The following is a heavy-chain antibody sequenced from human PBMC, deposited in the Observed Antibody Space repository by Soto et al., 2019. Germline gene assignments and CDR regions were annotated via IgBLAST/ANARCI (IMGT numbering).Heavy chain of an antibody. CDR2: ISYDGSNK. V-gene: IGHV3-30-3*01. CDR3: ARDSMNYDSSGYYLVADGFDY. CDR1: GFTFSSYA. D-gene: IGHD3-22*01. Sequence: PGGSLRLSCAASGFTFSSYAMHWVRQAPGKGLKWVAVISYDGSNKYYADSVKGRFTISRDNSKNTLYLQMNSLRAEYTAVFYCARDSMNYDSSGYYLVADGFDYWGQGT. J-gene: IGHJ4*02.